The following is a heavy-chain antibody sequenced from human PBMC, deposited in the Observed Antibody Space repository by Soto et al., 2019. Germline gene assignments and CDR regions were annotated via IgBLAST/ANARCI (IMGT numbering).Heavy chain of an antibody. Sequence: QITLKESGPTLVKPTQTLTLTCTFSGFSLTTSGVSVGWIRQPPGKALEWVAFIYCNDDKRYSPSLKSRLTITTHNSKKQVALTMTDMDPVDTATYYCAYRVGSRGSFDFWGPGTLVTVSS. CDR2: IYCNDDK. D-gene: IGHD6-25*01. CDR3: AYRVGSRGSFDF. V-gene: IGHV2-5*01. J-gene: IGHJ4*02. CDR1: GFSLTTSGVS.